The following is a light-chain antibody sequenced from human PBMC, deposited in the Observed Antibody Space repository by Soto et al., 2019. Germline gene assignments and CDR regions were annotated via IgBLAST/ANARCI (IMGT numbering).Light chain of an antibody. CDR2: GAS. CDR3: QQYGSSRT. CDR1: QSVSSSY. J-gene: IGKJ1*01. V-gene: IGKV3-20*01. Sequence: EIVLTQSTGTLSLSPGERATLSCRASQSVSSSYLAWYQQKPGQAPRLLIYGASSRATGRPDRFSGSGSVTDFTLTISRLEPEDFAVYYCQQYGSSRTFGQGTKVEIK.